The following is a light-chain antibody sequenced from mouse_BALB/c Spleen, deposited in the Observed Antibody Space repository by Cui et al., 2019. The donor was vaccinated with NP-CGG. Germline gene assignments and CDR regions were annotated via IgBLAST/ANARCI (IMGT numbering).Light chain of an antibody. V-gene: IGLV1*01. CDR3: ALWYSNHWV. CDR1: TGAVTTSNY. Sequence: QAVVTKESVLTTSPGETVTLICRSSTGAVTTSNYANWVQEKPDHLFTGLIGGTNNRAPGVPARFSGSLIGDKAALTITGAQTEDEAIYFCALWYSNHWVFGGGTKLTVL. CDR2: GTN. J-gene: IGLJ1*01.